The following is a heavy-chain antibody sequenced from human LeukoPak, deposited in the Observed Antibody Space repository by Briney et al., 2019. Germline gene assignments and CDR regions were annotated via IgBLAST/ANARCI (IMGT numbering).Heavy chain of an antibody. CDR2: ISGGAVST. V-gene: IGHV3-23*01. D-gene: IGHD3-16*01. CDR3: AKDDAWGRYQD. Sequence: GGSLRLSCTASGFSFSSYGMSWVRQAPGKGLEWVSGISGGAVSTNYADSVKGRFTTSRDNSKNTLYLQMSSLGAEDTAVYFCAKDDAWGRYQDWGQGTLVTVSS. J-gene: IGHJ1*01. CDR1: GFSFSSYG.